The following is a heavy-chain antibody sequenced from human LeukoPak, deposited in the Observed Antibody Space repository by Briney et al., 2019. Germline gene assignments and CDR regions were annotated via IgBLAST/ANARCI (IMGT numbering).Heavy chain of an antibody. Sequence: PSETLSLTCTVSGGSISSYYWTWIRQPPGKGLEWIGYIYYSGSTNYNPSLKSRVTISVDTSKNQFSLKLSSVTAADTAVYYCARGAQAWQLVPFDFWGQGALVAVPS. CDR3: ARGAQAWQLVPFDF. V-gene: IGHV4-59*01. J-gene: IGHJ4*02. CDR1: GGSISSYY. D-gene: IGHD6-13*01. CDR2: IYYSGST.